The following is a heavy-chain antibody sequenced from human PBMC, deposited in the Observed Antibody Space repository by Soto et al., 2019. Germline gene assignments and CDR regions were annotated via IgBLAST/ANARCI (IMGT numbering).Heavy chain of an antibody. Sequence: QVQLVQSGAEVKKPGSSVKVSCKASGGTFSSYAISWVRQAPGQGLEWMGGIIPIFGTANYAQKFQGRVTITADESTSTAYMELSSLRSEDTAVYYCARDSSRYQLLVAYPQYYYYYGMDVWGQGTTVTVSS. CDR2: IIPIFGTA. CDR3: ARDSSRYQLLVAYPQYYYYYGMDV. J-gene: IGHJ6*02. V-gene: IGHV1-69*01. CDR1: GGTFSSYA. D-gene: IGHD2-2*01.